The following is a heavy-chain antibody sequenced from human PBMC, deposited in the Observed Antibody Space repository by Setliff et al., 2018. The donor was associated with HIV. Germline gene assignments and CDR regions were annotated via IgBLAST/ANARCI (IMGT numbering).Heavy chain of an antibody. CDR1: GGSISSHY. V-gene: IGHV4-59*11. J-gene: IGHJ6*03. Sequence: PSETLSLTCTVSGGSISSHYWSWIRQPPGKGLEWIGYIYDSGSTNYNPSLKSRVTISVDTSKNQFSLKLSSVTAADTAVYYCARGVVTLRYYYYYYVDVWGKGTTVTVSS. D-gene: IGHD2-21*02. CDR3: ARGVVTLRYYYYYYVDV. CDR2: IYDSGST.